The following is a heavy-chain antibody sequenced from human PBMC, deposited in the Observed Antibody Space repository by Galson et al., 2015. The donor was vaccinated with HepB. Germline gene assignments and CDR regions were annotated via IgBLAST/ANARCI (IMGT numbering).Heavy chain of an antibody. D-gene: IGHD6-19*01. CDR1: GGSISSGGYS. V-gene: IGHV4-30-2*02. CDR3: ARHSGYSSGWGYFDY. Sequence: TLSLTCTVSGGSISSGGYSWSWIRQPPGKGLEWIGYIYHSGSTYYNPSLKSRVTISVDRSKNQFSLKLSSVTAADTAVYYCARHSGYSSGWGYFDYWGQGTLVTVSS. J-gene: IGHJ4*02. CDR2: IYHSGST.